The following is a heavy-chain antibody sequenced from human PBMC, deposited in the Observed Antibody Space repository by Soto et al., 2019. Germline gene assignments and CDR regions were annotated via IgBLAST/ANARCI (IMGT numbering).Heavy chain of an antibody. CDR2: IIPMFDIV. CDR1: GGTFGSNA. D-gene: IGHD6-6*01. CDR3: AREVEHEYFDY. Sequence: SVKVSCKASGGTFGSNAISWVQQAPGQGLEWMGGIIPMFDIVHFAQKFQGRVTITADEFTSTAYMELSSLRSEDTAVYYCAREVEHEYFDYWGQGXPVTVCS. J-gene: IGHJ4*02. V-gene: IGHV1-69*13.